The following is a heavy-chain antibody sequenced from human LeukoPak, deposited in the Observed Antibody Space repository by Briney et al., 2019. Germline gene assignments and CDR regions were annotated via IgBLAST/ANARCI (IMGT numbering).Heavy chain of an antibody. CDR1: GFTSSSYS. CDR3: ARDHYGDYGFDY. V-gene: IGHV3-21*01. CDR2: ITSSSRYI. J-gene: IGHJ4*02. Sequence: TTGGSLRLSCAASGFTSSSYSINWVRQAPGKGLEWVSSITSSSRYIYYADSVKGRFTISRDNAKNSLYLQMNSLRAEDTAVYYCARDHYGDYGFDYWGQGTLATVSS. D-gene: IGHD4-17*01.